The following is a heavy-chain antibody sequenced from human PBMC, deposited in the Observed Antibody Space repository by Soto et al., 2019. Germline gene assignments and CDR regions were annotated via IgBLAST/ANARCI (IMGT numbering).Heavy chain of an antibody. V-gene: IGHV1-18*04. CDR3: ARSDSSGYYWYYYGMGV. D-gene: IGHD3-22*01. Sequence: ASVKVSCKASGYTFTSYGISWVRQAPGQGLEWMGWISAYNGNTNYAQKLQGRVTMTTDTSTSTAYMELRSLRSDDTAVYYCARSDSSGYYWYYYGMGVWGQGTTVTVS. CDR1: GYTFTSYG. CDR2: ISAYNGNT. J-gene: IGHJ6*02.